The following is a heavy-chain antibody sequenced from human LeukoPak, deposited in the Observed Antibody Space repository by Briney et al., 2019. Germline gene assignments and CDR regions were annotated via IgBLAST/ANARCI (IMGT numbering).Heavy chain of an antibody. D-gene: IGHD1-26*01. J-gene: IGHJ4*02. CDR2: ISGSGGST. CDR3: AKSRADRIVGAIDY. V-gene: IGHV3-23*01. CDR1: GFTVSSYC. Sequence: GGTLRLSCAASGFTVSSYCTSWVRQAPGGGLEWVSAISGSGGSTYYADSVKGRFTISRDNSKNTLYLQMNSLRAEDTAVYYCAKSRADRIVGAIDYWGQGTLVTVSS.